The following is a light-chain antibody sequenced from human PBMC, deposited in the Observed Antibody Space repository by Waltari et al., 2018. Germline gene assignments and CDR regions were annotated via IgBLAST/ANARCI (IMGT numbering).Light chain of an antibody. CDR2: DVS. Sequence: QSALTQPPSVSGSPGQPITTPCTATSRDAGGYNSVPWYQQHPGKAPKLMIYDVSKRPSGVSNRFSGSKSGNTASLTISGLQAEDEADYYCSSYTSSSTYVFGTGTKVTVL. V-gene: IGLV2-14*01. J-gene: IGLJ1*01. CDR1: SRDAGGYNS. CDR3: SSYTSSSTYV.